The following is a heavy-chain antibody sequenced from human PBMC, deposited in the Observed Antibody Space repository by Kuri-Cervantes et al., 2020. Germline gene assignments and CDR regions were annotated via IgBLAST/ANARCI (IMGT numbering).Heavy chain of an antibody. D-gene: IGHD3-3*01. CDR2: IYYSGST. J-gene: IGHJ6*02. CDR1: GGSVSGSNYH. Sequence: SETLSLTCTVSGGSVSGSNYHWGWIRQPPGKGLEWIGSIYYSGSTSYNPSLKSRVTISVDTSKNQFSLKLSSVTAADTAVYYCASSPRYDFWSGYYKTQYGMDVWGQGTTVTVSS. CDR3: ASSPRYDFWSGYYKTQYGMDV. V-gene: IGHV4-61*01.